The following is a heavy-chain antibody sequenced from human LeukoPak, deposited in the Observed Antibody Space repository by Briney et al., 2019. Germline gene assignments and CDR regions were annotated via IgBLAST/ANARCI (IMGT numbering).Heavy chain of an antibody. V-gene: IGHV3-49*03. CDR3: TRDPRYRSGGSCYSDY. D-gene: IGHD2-15*01. J-gene: IGHJ4*02. CDR1: GFTFGDYA. Sequence: GGSLRLSCTASGFTFGDYAMSWFRQAPGKGLEWVGFIRSKAYGGTTEYAASVKGRFTISRDDSKSIAYLQMNSLKTEDTAVYYCTRDPRYRSGGSCYSDYWGQGTLVTVSS. CDR2: IRSKAYGGTT.